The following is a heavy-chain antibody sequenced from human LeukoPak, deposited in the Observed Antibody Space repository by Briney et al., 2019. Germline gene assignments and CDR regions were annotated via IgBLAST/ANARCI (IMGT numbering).Heavy chain of an antibody. CDR3: AGGSIALT. CDR1: GASISSGGYY. Sequence: SETLSLTCTVAGASISSGGYYWSWIRQPPGKGLGWIGSIYHSGSTYYNPSLKSRVTISVDRSKNQFSLKLSSVTAAAMTVYCWAGGSIALTWGQGTMVTVSS. V-gene: IGHV4-30-2*02. CDR2: IYHSGST. J-gene: IGHJ3*01. D-gene: IGHD6-6*01.